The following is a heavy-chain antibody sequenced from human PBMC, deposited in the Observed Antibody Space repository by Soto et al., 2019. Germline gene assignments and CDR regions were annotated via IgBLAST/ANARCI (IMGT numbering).Heavy chain of an antibody. CDR3: ARARQKDYGDYLKY. Sequence: ASVXVAFRASWYTLTSYYMHLGRQAAGQGLEWIGIINPSGGSTRYAQKFQGRVTMTRETSTSTVYLEMSSLRSEDTAVYYCARARQKDYGDYLKYRGQRTLVNVYS. D-gene: IGHD4-17*01. CDR1: WYTLTSYY. J-gene: IGHJ4*02. V-gene: IGHV1-46*01. CDR2: INPSGGST.